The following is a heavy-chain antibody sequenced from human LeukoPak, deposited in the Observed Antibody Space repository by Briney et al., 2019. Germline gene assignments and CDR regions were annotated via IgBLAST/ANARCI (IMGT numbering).Heavy chain of an antibody. CDR2: INPSGGST. D-gene: IGHD3-3*01. Sequence: ASVKVSFKASGYTFTSYYMHWVRQAPGQGLEWMGVINPSGGSTSYAQKFQGRVTMTRDTSTNTVYMELSSLRSEDTAVYYCARGSASHASVLRFLPVGYWGQGTLVTVSS. CDR3: ARGSASHASVLRFLPVGY. V-gene: IGHV1-46*01. CDR1: GYTFTSYY. J-gene: IGHJ4*02.